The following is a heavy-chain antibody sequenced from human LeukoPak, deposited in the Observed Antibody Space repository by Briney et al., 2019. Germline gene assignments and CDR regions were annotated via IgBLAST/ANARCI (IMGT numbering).Heavy chain of an antibody. J-gene: IGHJ4*02. Sequence: GGSLRLSCAASGFTFSDYYMSWIRQAPGKGLEWVSYISSSSSYTNYADSVKGRFTISRDNAKNSLYPQMNSLRAEDTAVYYCARTPGTYYYGSGRPEDFDYWGQGTLVTVSS. D-gene: IGHD3-10*01. CDR3: ARTPGTYYYGSGRPEDFDY. CDR1: GFTFSDYY. V-gene: IGHV3-11*06. CDR2: ISSSSSYT.